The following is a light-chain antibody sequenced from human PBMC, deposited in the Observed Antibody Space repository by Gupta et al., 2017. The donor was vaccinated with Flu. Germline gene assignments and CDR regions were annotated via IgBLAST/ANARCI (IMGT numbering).Light chain of an antibody. CDR3: QQEGIGVYT. CDR1: QSVNNNL. J-gene: IGKJ2*01. V-gene: IGKV3-20*01. CDR2: GAS. Sequence: VLTQSPGTLSLSPGERATLSCRASQSVNNNLLTWYQQKPGQAPRLLIYGASSRATGIPDRGSGSGSGTDFTRTIRRLEPEDFAVYDCQQEGIGVYTFGQGTKLEIK.